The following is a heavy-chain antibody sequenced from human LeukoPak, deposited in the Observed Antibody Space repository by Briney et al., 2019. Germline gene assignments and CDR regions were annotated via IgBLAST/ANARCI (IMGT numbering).Heavy chain of an antibody. V-gene: IGHV3-30-3*01. Sequence: PGGSLRLSCAASGFTFSSYAMHWVRQAPGKGLEWVAAISNDGSNKYYADSVRGRFTISRDNSKNTLYLQMNSLRAEDAAVYYCARDKNDCSGGSCYFFDYWGQGTLVTVSS. D-gene: IGHD2-15*01. CDR1: GFTFSSYA. CDR2: ISNDGSNK. CDR3: ARDKNDCSGGSCYFFDY. J-gene: IGHJ4*02.